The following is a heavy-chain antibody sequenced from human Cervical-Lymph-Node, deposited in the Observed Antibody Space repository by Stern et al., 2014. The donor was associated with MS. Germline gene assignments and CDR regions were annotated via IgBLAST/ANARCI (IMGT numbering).Heavy chain of an antibody. Sequence: QVQLVQSGPGLVKPSQTLSLTCTVSGGSISSSGYYWSWIRQPADKGLEWIGRIHDSGSTYYNPSLKSRVTISMDTAQNQFSPKLPSGTAADTAVYYCATTRWDLFTWNWFDPWGQGTLVTVSS. D-gene: IGHD1-26*01. CDR3: ATTRWDLFTWNWFDP. CDR2: IHDSGST. V-gene: IGHV4-61*02. J-gene: IGHJ5*02. CDR1: GGSISSSGYY.